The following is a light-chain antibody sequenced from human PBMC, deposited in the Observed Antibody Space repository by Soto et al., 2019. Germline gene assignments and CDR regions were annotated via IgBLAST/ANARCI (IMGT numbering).Light chain of an antibody. CDR2: DVT. V-gene: IGLV2-11*01. Sequence: QSALTQPRSVSGSPGQSVTISCTGTSSDVGGYNYVSWYQQYPGKAPKLMIYDVTKRPSGVPDRFSGSKSGNTASLTISGLQPEDEADYFCCSYAGSSTFVVFGGGTKLTVL. J-gene: IGLJ2*01. CDR1: SSDVGGYNY. CDR3: CSYAGSSTFVV.